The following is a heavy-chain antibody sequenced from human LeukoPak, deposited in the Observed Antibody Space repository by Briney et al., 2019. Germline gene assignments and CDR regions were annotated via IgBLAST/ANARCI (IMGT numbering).Heavy chain of an antibody. CDR1: GFTFNIYA. J-gene: IGHJ6*03. Sequence: GGSLRLSCAASGFTFNIYAIHWVRQAPGKGLEWVAVISYDGNNKYYADSVKGRFTISRDNSKNTLYLQMNSLRAEDTAVYYCARDGATYCSSTSCVRYYYMDVWGKGTTVTVSS. CDR2: ISYDGNNK. CDR3: ARDGATYCSSTSCVRYYYMDV. V-gene: IGHV3-30-3*01. D-gene: IGHD2-2*01.